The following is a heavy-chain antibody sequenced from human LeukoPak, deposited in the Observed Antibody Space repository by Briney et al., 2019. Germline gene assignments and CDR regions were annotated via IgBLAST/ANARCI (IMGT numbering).Heavy chain of an antibody. J-gene: IGHJ4*02. CDR1: GFTFKSFA. CDR2: IYSGGST. CDR3: ARDLNYYDSNGYSDY. V-gene: IGHV3-66*01. D-gene: IGHD3-22*01. Sequence: PGGSLRLSCEASGFTFKSFAMSWVRQAPGKGLEWVSVIYSGGSTYYADSVKGRFTISRDNSKNTLYLQMNSLRAEDTAVYYCARDLNYYDSNGYSDYWGQGTLVTVSS.